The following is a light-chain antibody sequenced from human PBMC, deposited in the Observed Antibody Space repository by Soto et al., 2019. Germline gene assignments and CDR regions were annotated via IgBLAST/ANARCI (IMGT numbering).Light chain of an antibody. CDR2: VAS. CDR1: QSFNSIY. CDR3: QQSNNWPWT. V-gene: IGKV3-20*01. Sequence: EIVLTQSPCTLSLCPGERATLSCRASQSFNSIYLAWYQQKPGQAPRLLIYVASSRATGIPDRFSGSGSGTDFTLTISRLEPEDFAVYYCQQSNNWPWTFGQGTKVDIK. J-gene: IGKJ1*01.